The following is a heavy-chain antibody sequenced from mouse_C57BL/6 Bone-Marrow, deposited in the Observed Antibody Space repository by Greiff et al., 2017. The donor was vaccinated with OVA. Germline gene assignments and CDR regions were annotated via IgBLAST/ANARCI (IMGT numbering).Heavy chain of an antibody. V-gene: IGHV5-6*01. CDR1: GFTFSSYG. J-gene: IGHJ1*03. CDR2: ISSGGSYT. Sequence: EVMLVESGGDLVKPGGSLKLSCAASGFTFSSYGMSWVRQTPDKRLEWVATISSGGSYTYYPDSVKGRFTISSDNAKNTLYLQMSSLKSEDTAMDYGASYYYGSSLDWDLDVWGTGTTVTVSS. CDR3: ASYYYGSSLDWDLDV. D-gene: IGHD1-1*01.